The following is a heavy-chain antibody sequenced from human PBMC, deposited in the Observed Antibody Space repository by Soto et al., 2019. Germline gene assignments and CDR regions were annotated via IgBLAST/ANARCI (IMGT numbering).Heavy chain of an antibody. CDR2: IIPRFATP. V-gene: IGHV1-69*12. D-gene: IGHD4-4*01. Sequence: QVLLVQSGAEVKKPGSSMKVSCKTSGGTFSSFAISWVRLVPGQGLEWMGVIIPRFATPTYAQTFQGRVSITADESTSTAYMELSSLRSEGTAVYYWARDRVMRGNSYYYGMDVWGQGTTVTVSS. CDR1: GGTFSSFA. CDR3: ARDRVMRGNSYYYGMDV. J-gene: IGHJ6*02.